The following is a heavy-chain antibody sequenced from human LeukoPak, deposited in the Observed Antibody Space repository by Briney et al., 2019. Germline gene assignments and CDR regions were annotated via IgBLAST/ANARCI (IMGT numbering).Heavy chain of an antibody. CDR3: ARDSSSYYYYYYMDV. D-gene: IGHD6-6*01. CDR2: INSDGSST. V-gene: IGHV3-74*01. CDR1: GFTFSSYW. Sequence: GGSLRLSCAASGFTFSSYWMHWVRHAPGKGLVWVSRINSDGSSTSYADSVKGRFTISRDNAKNTLYLQMNSLRAEDTAVYYCARDSSSYYYYYYMDVWGKGTTVTVSS. J-gene: IGHJ6*03.